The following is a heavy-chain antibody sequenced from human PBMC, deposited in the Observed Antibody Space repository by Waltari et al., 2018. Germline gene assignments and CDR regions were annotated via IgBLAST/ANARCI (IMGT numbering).Heavy chain of an antibody. CDR2: INPNSGGT. V-gene: IGHV1-2*06. CDR3: ARAGYCSSTSCREDNDV. D-gene: IGHD2-2*01. CDR1: GYTFTGYY. J-gene: IGHJ6*02. Sequence: QVQLVQSGAEVKKPGASVKVSCKASGYTFTGYYMHWVRQAPGQGLEWMGRINPNSGGTNYAQKFQGRVTMTRDTSISTAYMELSRLRSDDTAVYYCARAGYCSSTSCREDNDVWGQGTTVTVSS.